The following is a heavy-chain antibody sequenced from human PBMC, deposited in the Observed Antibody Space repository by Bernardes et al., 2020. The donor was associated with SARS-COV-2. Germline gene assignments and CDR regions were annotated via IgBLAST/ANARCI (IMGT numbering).Heavy chain of an antibody. CDR1: GPTFTSHY. D-gene: IGHD3-9*01. J-gene: IGHJ1*01. Sequence: ASVKVSCKASGPTFTSHYLHWVRQAPGQGLEWMGLINPSDSSTDYAQNFRGRVSVTRDTSTSTVYMELSSLTSDDTAVYYCAREGQQLKNLDWWGQGTLVTVSS. V-gene: IGHV1-46*01. CDR2: INPSDSST. CDR3: AREGQQLKNLDW.